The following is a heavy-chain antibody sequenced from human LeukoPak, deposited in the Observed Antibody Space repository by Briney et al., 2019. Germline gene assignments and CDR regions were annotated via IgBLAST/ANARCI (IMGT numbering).Heavy chain of an antibody. CDR1: GYSLTSYW. CDR3: TRRYYGDYYFDY. D-gene: IGHD4-17*01. CDR2: IYPGDSDT. V-gene: IGHV5-51*01. J-gene: IGHJ4*02. Sequence: GESQKISCKGSGYSLTSYWIGWVRQMPGKGLEWMGIIYPGDSDTRYSPSFQGQVTISVDKSISTAYLQWSSLKASDTAIYYCTRRYYGDYYFDYWGQGTLVTVSS.